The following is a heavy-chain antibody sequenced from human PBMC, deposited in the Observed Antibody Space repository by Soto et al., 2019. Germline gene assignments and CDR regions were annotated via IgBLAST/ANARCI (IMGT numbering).Heavy chain of an antibody. J-gene: IGHJ3*02. V-gene: IGHV4-59*01. D-gene: IGHD3-10*01. Sequence: SETLSLTCSVSGGSIRSYYWSWIRQPPGKGLEWIGYIYYSGSTNYNSSLKSRVTISVDTSKNQFSLKLSSVTDADTAIYYCGRDRDDAFDIWGQGTMVT. CDR3: GRDRDDAFDI. CDR1: GGSIRSYY. CDR2: IYYSGST.